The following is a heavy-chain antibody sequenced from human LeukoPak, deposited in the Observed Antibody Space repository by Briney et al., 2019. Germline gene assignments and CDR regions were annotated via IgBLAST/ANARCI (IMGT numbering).Heavy chain of an antibody. J-gene: IGHJ4*02. D-gene: IGHD3-10*01. CDR3: GLLLWFGEPPGGLGY. CDR1: GGSISSSSYY. CDR2: IYYSGST. Sequence: SETLSLTCTVSGGSISSSSYYWGWIRQPPGKGLEWIGSIYYSGSTYYNPSLKSRVTISVDTSKNQFSLKLSSVTAADTAVYYCGLLLWFGEPPGGLGYWGQGTLVTVSS. V-gene: IGHV4-39*07.